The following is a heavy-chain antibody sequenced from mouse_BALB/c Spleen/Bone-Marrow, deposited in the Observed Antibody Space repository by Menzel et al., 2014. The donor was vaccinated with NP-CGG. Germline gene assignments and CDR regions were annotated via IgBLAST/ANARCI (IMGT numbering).Heavy chain of an antibody. CDR2: IHPSDSET. CDR1: GYSFTSYW. J-gene: IGHJ1*01. D-gene: IGHD1-1*01. V-gene: IGHV1-74*04. Sequence: LVESGAELVRPGASVKLSCKASGYSFTSYWMNWVKQRPGQGLEWIGMIHPSDSETRLNQKFKDKATLTVDKSSSTAYMQLSSPTSEDTAVYYCASGYYGSSPYWYFDVWGAGTTVTVSS. CDR3: ASGYYGSSPYWYFDV.